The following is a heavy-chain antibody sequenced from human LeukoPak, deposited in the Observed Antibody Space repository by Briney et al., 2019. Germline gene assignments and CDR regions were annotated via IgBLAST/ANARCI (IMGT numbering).Heavy chain of an antibody. J-gene: IGHJ1*01. CDR1: GFTFSSYW. CDR3: ARVEAYCGGDCSEYFQH. V-gene: IGHV3-7*03. D-gene: IGHD2-21*02. Sequence: GSLRLSCAASGFTFSSYWMSWVRQAPGKGLEWVANIKQDGSEKYYVDSVKGRFTISRDNAKNSLYLQMNSLRAEDTAVYYCARVEAYCGGDCSEYFQHWGQGTLVTVSS. CDR2: IKQDGSEK.